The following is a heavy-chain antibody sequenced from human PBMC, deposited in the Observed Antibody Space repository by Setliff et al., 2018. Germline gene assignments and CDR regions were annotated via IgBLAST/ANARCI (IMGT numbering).Heavy chain of an antibody. CDR2: IYPGDSDT. J-gene: IGHJ4*02. CDR3: ARQGCSSTSCHSIDY. CDR1: GYIFTNYW. D-gene: IGHD2-2*01. V-gene: IGHV5-51*01. Sequence: GESLKISCKDSGYIFTNYWIGWVRQMPGKGLEWMGIIYPGDSDTRYSPSFQGQVTISADKSITTAYLQWSSLKASDTAMYYCARQGCSSTSCHSIDYWGQGTLVTVS.